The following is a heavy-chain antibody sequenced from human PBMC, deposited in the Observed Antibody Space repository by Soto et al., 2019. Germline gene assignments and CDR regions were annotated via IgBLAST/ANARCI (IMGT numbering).Heavy chain of an antibody. D-gene: IGHD3-22*01. CDR3: AREPLSLDYYDSSGPADY. J-gene: IGHJ4*02. Sequence: QVQLVQSGAEVKKPGASVKVSCKASGYTFTSYGISWVRQAPGQGLEWMGWISAYNGNTNYAQKLQGRVTMTTDTSTSTAYMELRSLRSDDTAVYYCAREPLSLDYYDSSGPADYWGQGTLVTVSS. CDR2: ISAYNGNT. CDR1: GYTFTSYG. V-gene: IGHV1-18*01.